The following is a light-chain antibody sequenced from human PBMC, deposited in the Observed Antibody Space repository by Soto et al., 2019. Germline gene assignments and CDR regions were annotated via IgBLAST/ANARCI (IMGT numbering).Light chain of an antibody. Sequence: QPVLTQPPSASGTPGQRVTISCSGSSSNIGSNTVNWYQQLPGTAPKLLIYSNNQRPSGVPDRFSGSKSGTSASLDISGLQSDDEADYYCAAWDDGLNGVVFGGGTKLTVL. CDR3: AAWDDGLNGVV. V-gene: IGLV1-44*01. CDR1: SSNIGSNT. CDR2: SNN. J-gene: IGLJ2*01.